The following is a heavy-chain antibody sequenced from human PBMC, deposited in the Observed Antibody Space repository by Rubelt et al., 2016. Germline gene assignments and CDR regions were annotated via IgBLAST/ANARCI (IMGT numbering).Heavy chain of an antibody. J-gene: IGHJ3*02. CDR3: TRRHTMTKAFHI. V-gene: IGHV6-1*01. CDR2: TYFRSKWYT. D-gene: IGHD4-11*01. Sequence: QVQLQQSGPGLVKPSQTLSLTCAISGDSVSTNSVAWNWIRQSPSRGLEWLGRTYFRSKWYTDYAESVKSRITDNQDTSTHHVSLQLNSVTPAVTAVYYCTRRHTMTKAFHIWGQGTMVTVSS. CDR1: GDSVSTNSVA.